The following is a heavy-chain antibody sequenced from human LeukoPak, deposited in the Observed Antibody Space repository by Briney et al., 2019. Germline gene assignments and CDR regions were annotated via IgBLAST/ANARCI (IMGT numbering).Heavy chain of an antibody. CDR1: GFTVSSNY. Sequence: GGSLRLSCAASGFTVSSNYMSWVRQAPGKGLEWASVIYSGGSTYYADSVKGRFTISRDNSKNTLYLQMNSLRAEDTAVYYCARDRSSGYYYGMDVWGQGTTVTVSS. V-gene: IGHV3-53*01. CDR3: ARDRSSGYYYGMDV. D-gene: IGHD6-6*01. J-gene: IGHJ6*02. CDR2: IYSGGST.